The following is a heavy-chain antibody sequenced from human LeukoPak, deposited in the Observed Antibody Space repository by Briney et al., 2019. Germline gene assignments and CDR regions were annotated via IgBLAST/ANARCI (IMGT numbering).Heavy chain of an antibody. CDR2: IRYDGSNK. V-gene: IGHV3-30*02. D-gene: IGHD3-3*01. Sequence: PGGSLRLSCAASGFTFSSYGMHWVRQAPGKGLEWVAFIRYDGSNKYYADSVKGRFTISRDNSKNTLYLQMNSLRAEDTAVYYCHYDFWSGYNHYMDVWGKGTTVTVSS. J-gene: IGHJ6*03. CDR1: GFTFSSYG. CDR3: HYDFWSGYNHYMDV.